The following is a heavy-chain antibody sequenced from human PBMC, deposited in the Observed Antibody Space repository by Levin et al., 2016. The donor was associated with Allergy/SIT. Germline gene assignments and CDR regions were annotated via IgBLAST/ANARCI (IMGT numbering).Heavy chain of an antibody. D-gene: IGHD1-26*01. CDR2: ISSSSSYI. J-gene: IGHJ4*02. V-gene: IGHV3-21*01. Sequence: WIRQPPGKGLEWVSSISSSSSYIYYADSVKGRFTISRDNAKNSLYLQMNSLRAEDTAVYYCARVSLGVGATLDYWGQGTLVTVSS. CDR3: ARVSLGVGATLDY.